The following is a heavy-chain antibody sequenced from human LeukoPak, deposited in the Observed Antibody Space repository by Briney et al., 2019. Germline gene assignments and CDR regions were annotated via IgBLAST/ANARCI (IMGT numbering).Heavy chain of an antibody. CDR3: AKSHRARGCSSTSCYFDY. CDR2: ISSSSSTI. V-gene: IGHV3-48*01. Sequence: GGSLRLSCAASGFTFSSYSMNWVRQAPGKGLEWVSYISSSSSTIYYADSVKGRFTISRDNSKNTLYLQMNSLRAEDTAVYYCAKSHRARGCSSTSCYFDYWGQGTLVTVSS. J-gene: IGHJ4*02. CDR1: GFTFSSYS. D-gene: IGHD2-2*01.